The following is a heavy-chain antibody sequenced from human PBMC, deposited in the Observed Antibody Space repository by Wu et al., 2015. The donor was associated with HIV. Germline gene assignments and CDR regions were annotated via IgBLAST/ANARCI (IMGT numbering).Heavy chain of an antibody. CDR2: INSKSGDT. Sequence: QVQLVQSGADVKKPGASVKVSCKASGYTFTGKYIHWVRQAPGQGLEWMGWINSKSGDTNYAQKFQGRVTMTRDTSISTAYMELSRLRSDDTAVYFCARSRLESDVIYGVTTNYYYYYMDVWAKGPRSPSP. J-gene: IGHJ6*03. CDR3: ARSRLESDVIYGVTTNYYYYYMDV. CDR1: GYTFTGKY. V-gene: IGHV1-2*02. D-gene: IGHD3-3*01.